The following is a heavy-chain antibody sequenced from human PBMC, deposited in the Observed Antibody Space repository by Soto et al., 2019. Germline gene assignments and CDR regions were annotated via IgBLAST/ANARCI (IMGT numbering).Heavy chain of an antibody. Sequence: PSKTLSLTCAVYGGSFSGYYWSWIRQPPGKGLEWIGEINHSGSTNYNPSLKSRVTISVDTSKNQFSLKLSSVTAADTAVYYCARGVAAYFDYWGQGTMVTFYS. V-gene: IGHV4-34*01. CDR3: ARGVAAYFDY. D-gene: IGHD6-19*01. CDR2: INHSGST. CDR1: GGSFSGYY. J-gene: IGHJ4*02.